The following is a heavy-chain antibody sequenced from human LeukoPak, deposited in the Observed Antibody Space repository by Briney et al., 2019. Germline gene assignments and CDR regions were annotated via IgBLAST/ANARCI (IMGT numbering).Heavy chain of an antibody. CDR2: IGSRSTYI. CDR3: ARAGLYTSSGDSNDAFDL. V-gene: IGHV3-21*01. D-gene: IGHD6-6*01. CDR1: GFTFSSYS. J-gene: IGHJ3*01. Sequence: PGGSLRLSCAASGFTFSSYSMNWVRQAPGKGLEWVSSIGSRSTYIYYADSVKGRFTFSRDNAKNSLYLQMNSLRAEDTAVCYCARAGLYTSSGDSNDAFDLWGQGTMVTVSS.